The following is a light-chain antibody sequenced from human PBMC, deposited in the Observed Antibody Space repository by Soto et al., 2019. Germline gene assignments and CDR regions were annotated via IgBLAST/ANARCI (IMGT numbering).Light chain of an antibody. V-gene: IGKV4-1*01. J-gene: IGKJ4*01. CDR3: QQYYDTPLT. CDR1: QSVFYSSTNKNY. CDR2: WAS. Sequence: DIVMTQSPDSLAVSLGERATINCRSSQSVFYSSTNKNYLAWYQQKPGQPPKLLISWASTRESGVPDRFSGSGSGTDFTLTISSLQTEDVAVYYCQQYYDTPLTFGGGTKVEIK.